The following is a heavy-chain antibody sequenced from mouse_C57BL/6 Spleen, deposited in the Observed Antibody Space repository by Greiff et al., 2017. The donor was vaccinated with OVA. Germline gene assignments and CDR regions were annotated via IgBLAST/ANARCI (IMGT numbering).Heavy chain of an antibody. CDR1: GYAFSSSW. CDR3: ARGIYDGYYGAMDY. D-gene: IGHD2-3*01. CDR2: IYPGDGDT. V-gene: IGHV1-82*01. J-gene: IGHJ4*01. Sequence: QVQLQQSGPELVKPGASVKISCKASGYAFSSSWMNWVKQRPGKGLEWIGRIYPGDGDTNYNGKVKGKATLTADKSSSTAYMQLSSLTSEDSAVYFCARGIYDGYYGAMDYWGQGTSVTVSS.